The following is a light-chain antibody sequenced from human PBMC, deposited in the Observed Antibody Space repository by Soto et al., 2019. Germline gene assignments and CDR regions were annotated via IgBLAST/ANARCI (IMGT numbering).Light chain of an antibody. Sequence: DIQVTQSPPTLSASVGDRVTITCRASQTISTWMAWYQQKPGKAPKLLVYDASTLQSGVASRFSGSGSGTEFTLIISGLQPDDSATYYCQHRSNWPPPVTFGQGTRLEIK. CDR3: QHRSNWPPPVT. CDR2: DAS. J-gene: IGKJ5*01. CDR1: QTISTW. V-gene: IGKV1-5*01.